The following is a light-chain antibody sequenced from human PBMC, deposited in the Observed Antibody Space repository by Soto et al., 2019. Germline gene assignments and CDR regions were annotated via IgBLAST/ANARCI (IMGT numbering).Light chain of an antibody. CDR2: GNS. Sequence: QPVLTQPPSVSGAPGQRVTISCTGSRSNIGAGYDVHWYQQLPGTAPKLLIYGNSNRPSGVPDRFSGSKSGTSASLAITGLRAEDEADYYCQSYDSSLSGYVVFGGGTKLTVL. CDR1: RSNIGAGYD. CDR3: QSYDSSLSGYVV. V-gene: IGLV1-40*01. J-gene: IGLJ2*01.